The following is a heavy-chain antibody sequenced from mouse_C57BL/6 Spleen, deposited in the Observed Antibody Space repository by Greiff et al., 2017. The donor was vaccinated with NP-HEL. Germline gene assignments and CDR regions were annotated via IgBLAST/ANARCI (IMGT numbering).Heavy chain of an antibody. J-gene: IGHJ1*03. Sequence: VQLKESGPGLVKPSQSLSLTCSVTGYSITSGYYWNWIRQFPGNKLEWMGYISYDGSNNYNPSLKNRISITRDTSKNQFFLKLNSVTTEDTATYYCAKYGSSHWYFDVWGTGTTVTVSS. D-gene: IGHD1-1*01. CDR1: GYSITSGYY. CDR3: AKYGSSHWYFDV. CDR2: ISYDGSN. V-gene: IGHV3-6*01.